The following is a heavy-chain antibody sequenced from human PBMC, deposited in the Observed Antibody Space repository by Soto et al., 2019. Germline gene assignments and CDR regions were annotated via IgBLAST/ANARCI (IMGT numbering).Heavy chain of an antibody. CDR1: GYTFTGQY. Sequence: ASVKVSCKASGYTFTGQYIHWVRQAPGQGLEWMGWINPNSGDTKNAQKFQGWVAMTRDTSISTAYMELSRLTSDDTAVYYCASGKLERLQSVDYWGQGTLVTVSS. CDR3: ASGKLERLQSVDY. CDR2: INPNSGDT. J-gene: IGHJ4*02. V-gene: IGHV1-2*04. D-gene: IGHD1-1*01.